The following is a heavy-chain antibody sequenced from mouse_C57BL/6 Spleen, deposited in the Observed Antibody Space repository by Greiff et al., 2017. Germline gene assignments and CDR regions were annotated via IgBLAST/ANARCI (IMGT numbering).Heavy chain of an antibody. Sequence: VQRVESGAELARPGASVKMSCKASGYTFTSYTMHWVKQRPGQGLEWIGYINPSSGYTKYNQKFKDKATLTADKSSSTAYMQLSSLTSEDSAVYYCARQGLREGYYYAMDYWGQGTSVTVSS. CDR2: INPSSGYT. CDR3: ARQGLREGYYYAMDY. CDR1: GYTFTSYT. J-gene: IGHJ4*01. V-gene: IGHV1-4*01. D-gene: IGHD3-1*01.